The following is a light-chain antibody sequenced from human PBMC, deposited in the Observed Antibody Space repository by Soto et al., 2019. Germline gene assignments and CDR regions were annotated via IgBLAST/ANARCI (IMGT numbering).Light chain of an antibody. V-gene: IGKV3-15*01. J-gene: IGKJ1*01. CDR2: DVS. Sequence: EIVMSQSADTLSVSPGERATLTCRAGQGVTTNFAWYQQKSGQSPRLLIYDVSIRATGVPARFSATGSGADYTLTISSLQPEDFATYSCQQSHSTPRTFAQGTKV. CDR3: QQSHSTPRT. CDR1: QGVTTN.